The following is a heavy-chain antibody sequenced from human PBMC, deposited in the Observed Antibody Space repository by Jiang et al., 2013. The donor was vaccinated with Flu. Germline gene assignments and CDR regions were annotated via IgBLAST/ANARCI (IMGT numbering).Heavy chain of an antibody. V-gene: IGHV7-4-1*02. CDR1: GYTFTSYA. J-gene: IGHJ5*02. CDR3: ARAPVLLWFGELTTSYNWFDP. CDR2: INTNTGNP. Sequence: QSGSELKKPGASVKVSCKASGYTFTSYAMNWVRQAPGQGLEWMGWINTNTGNPTYAQGFTGRFVFSLDTSVSTAYLQISSLKAEDTAVYYCARAPVLLWFGELTTSYNWFDPVGPGNPGHR. D-gene: IGHD3-10*01.